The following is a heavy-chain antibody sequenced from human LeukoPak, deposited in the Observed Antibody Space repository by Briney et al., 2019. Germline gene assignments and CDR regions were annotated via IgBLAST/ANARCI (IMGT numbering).Heavy chain of an antibody. V-gene: IGHV4-39*01. J-gene: IGHJ3*02. CDR3: ASIVGANHDAFDI. CDR1: GGSISSSSYY. D-gene: IGHD1-26*01. CDR2: IYYSGST. Sequence: SETLSLTCTVSGGSISSSSYYWGWIRQPPGKGLEWIGSIYYSGSTYYNPSLKSRVTISVDTSKNQFSLKLSSVTAADTAVYYCASIVGANHDAFDIWGQGTMVTVSS.